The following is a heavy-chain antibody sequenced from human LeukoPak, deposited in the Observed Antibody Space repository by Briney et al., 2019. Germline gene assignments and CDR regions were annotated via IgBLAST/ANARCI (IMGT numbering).Heavy chain of an antibody. J-gene: IGHJ6*02. Sequence: PGGSLRLSCAASGFTFSSYWMSWVRQAPGKGLEWVANIKQDGSEKYYVDSVKGRFTISRDNAKNSLYLQMNSLRAEDTAVYYCARDSYFPNQYSSSWLPEILAYYYYGMDVWGQGTTVTVSS. D-gene: IGHD6-13*01. CDR3: ARDSYFPNQYSSSWLPEILAYYYYGMDV. CDR2: IKQDGSEK. CDR1: GFTFSSYW. V-gene: IGHV3-7*01.